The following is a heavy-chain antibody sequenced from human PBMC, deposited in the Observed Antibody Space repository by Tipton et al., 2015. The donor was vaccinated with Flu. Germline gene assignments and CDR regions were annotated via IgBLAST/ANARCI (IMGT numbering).Heavy chain of an antibody. V-gene: IGHV3-53*01. CDR3: ARVTGAATAYGMDV. CDR1: GLIVSSNY. D-gene: IGHD2-15*01. Sequence: VQLVQSGGGLIQPGGSLRLSCAASGLIVSSNYMSWVRQAPGKGLEWVSVTYSGGTTYYADSVKGRFTISRDKSKNTLYLQMNSLRAEDTAVYYCARVTGAATAYGMDVWGQGTTVTVSS. CDR2: TYSGGTT. J-gene: IGHJ6*02.